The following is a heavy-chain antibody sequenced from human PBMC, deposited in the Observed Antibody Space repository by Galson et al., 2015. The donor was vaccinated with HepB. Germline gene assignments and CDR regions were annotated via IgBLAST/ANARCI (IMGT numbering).Heavy chain of an antibody. CDR3: ARQPFIVVVPAAYNWFDP. V-gene: IGHV5-10-1*01. D-gene: IGHD2-2*01. Sequence: QSGAEVKKPGESLRISCKGSGYSFTSYWISWVRQMPGKGLEWMGRIDPSDSYTSYSPSFQGHVTISADKSISTAYLQWSSLKASDTAMYYCARQPFIVVVPAAYNWFDPWGQGTLVTVSS. CDR1: GYSFTSYW. CDR2: IDPSDSYT. J-gene: IGHJ5*02.